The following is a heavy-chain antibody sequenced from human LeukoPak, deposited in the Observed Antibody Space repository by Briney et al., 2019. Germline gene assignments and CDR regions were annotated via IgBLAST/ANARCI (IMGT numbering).Heavy chain of an antibody. V-gene: IGHV3-7*03. CDR3: ARDGVAAGLYFDS. Sequence: GGSLRLPCAASGFRFSDYWMNWVRQAPGKGLEWVASINQGGSEKHYVDSLRGRFTISRDNAKNSLYLQMSSLRVVDTAVYYCARDGVAAGLYFDSWGQGTLVTVSS. CDR1: GFRFSDYW. D-gene: IGHD2-15*01. J-gene: IGHJ4*02. CDR2: INQGGSEK.